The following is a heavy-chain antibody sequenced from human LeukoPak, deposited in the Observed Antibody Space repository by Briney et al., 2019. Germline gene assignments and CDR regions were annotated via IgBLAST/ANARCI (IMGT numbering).Heavy chain of an antibody. D-gene: IGHD6-6*01. V-gene: IGHV4-61*02. CDR3: ARGIRVSSYFDY. CDR1: GGPISSDTYY. J-gene: IGHJ4*02. Sequence: PSETLSLTRTVSGGPISSDTYYWSWIRQPAGKGLEWIGRIYTSGTTNYNPSLKRRVTISVDTSKNQFSLKLSSVTAADTAVYYCARGIRVSSYFDYWGQGTLVTVSS. CDR2: IYTSGTT.